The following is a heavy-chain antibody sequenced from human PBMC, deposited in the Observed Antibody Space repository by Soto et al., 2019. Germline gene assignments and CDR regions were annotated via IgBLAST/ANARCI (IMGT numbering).Heavy chain of an antibody. Sequence: QVQLQESGPGLVKPSQTLSLTCTVSGGSISTVDYWWSWIRQSPDMGLEWIGHIYDGGRTYNNPSLERXXTXCXXTSKSQLSLTFRSVSAADTAVSYCARGPSGDKVDSWGQGALVTVSS. J-gene: IGHJ4*02. D-gene: IGHD7-27*01. CDR2: IYDGGRT. CDR3: ARGPSGDKVDS. CDR1: GGSISTVDYW. V-gene: IGHV4-30-4*01.